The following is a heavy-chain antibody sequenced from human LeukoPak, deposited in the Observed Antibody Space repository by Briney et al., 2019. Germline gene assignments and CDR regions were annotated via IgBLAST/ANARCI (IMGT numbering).Heavy chain of an antibody. V-gene: IGHV3-30-3*01. J-gene: IGHJ3*02. CDR1: GFTFSSYA. CDR2: ISYDGSNK. D-gene: IGHD3-10*01. Sequence: GGSLRLSCAASGFTFSSYAMHWVRQAPGKGLEWVAVISYDGSNKYYADSVKGRFTISRDNAENSLYLQMNSLRAEDTAVYYCAKDPYYGSGSYGDAFDIWGQGTMVTVSS. CDR3: AKDPYYGSGSYGDAFDI.